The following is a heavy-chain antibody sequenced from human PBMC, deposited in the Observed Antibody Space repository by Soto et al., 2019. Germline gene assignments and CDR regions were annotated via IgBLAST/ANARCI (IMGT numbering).Heavy chain of an antibody. V-gene: IGHV1-2*04. CDR2: INPNSGGT. CDR3: ARGRSSSPSGLTSS. J-gene: IGHJ4*02. D-gene: IGHD6-13*01. Sequence: ASVKVSCKASGYTFTGYYMHWVRQAPGQGLEWMGWINPNSGGTNYAQKFQGWVTMTRDTSISTAYMELSRLRSDDTAVYYCARGRSSSPSGLTSSWGQGTLVTVSS. CDR1: GYTFTGYY.